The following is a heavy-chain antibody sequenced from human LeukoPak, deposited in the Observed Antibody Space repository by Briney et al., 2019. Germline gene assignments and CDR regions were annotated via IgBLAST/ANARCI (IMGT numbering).Heavy chain of an antibody. CDR1: GFTFSSYG. CDR3: ATRYCTIAACRASSYKCMDD. V-gene: IGHV3-30*02. D-gene: IGHD2-8*01. Sequence: GGSLRLSCAASGFTFSSYGMHWVRQAPGKGLEWVAFIRYDGSNKYYADSVKGRFTISRDNSKNTLYLQMNSLSPEDTAIYYCATRYCTIAACRASSYKCMDDWGKGTTVTVSS. CDR2: IRYDGSNK. J-gene: IGHJ6*04.